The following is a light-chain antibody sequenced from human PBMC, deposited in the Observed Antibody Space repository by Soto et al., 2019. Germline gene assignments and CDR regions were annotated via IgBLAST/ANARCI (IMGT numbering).Light chain of an antibody. CDR2: EGI. J-gene: IGLJ1*01. V-gene: IGLV2-23*01. Sequence: QSVLTQPASVSGSRGQSITISCPGPLSDIGGSTIVSWYRQHPGKAPKLLIYEGIKRPSGESNRFSGSRSGNAASLTIYGLQAEDEADCYFCSYAERSTPSILGTGPKVTVL. CDR1: LSDIGGSTI. CDR3: CSYAERSTPSI.